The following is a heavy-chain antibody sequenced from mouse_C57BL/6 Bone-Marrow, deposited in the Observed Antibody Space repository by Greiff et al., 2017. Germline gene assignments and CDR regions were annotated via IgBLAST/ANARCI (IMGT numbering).Heavy chain of an antibody. CDR3: TRDPFAY. CDR1: GFTFSSYA. V-gene: IGHV5-9-1*02. CDR2: ISSGGDYI. Sequence: EVKLMESGAGLVKPGGSLKLSCAASGFTFSSYAMSWVRQTPEKRLEWVAYISSGGDYIYYADTVKGRFTISRDNARNTLYLQMSSLQSEDTAMYYCTRDPFAYWGQGTLVTVSA. J-gene: IGHJ3*01.